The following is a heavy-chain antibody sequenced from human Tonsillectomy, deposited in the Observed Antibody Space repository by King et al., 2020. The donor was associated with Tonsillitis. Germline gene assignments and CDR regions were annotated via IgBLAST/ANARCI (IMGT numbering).Heavy chain of an antibody. V-gene: IGHV3-21*04. J-gene: IGHJ5*02. CDR1: GFPSRVDS. D-gene: IGHD3-10*01. Sequence: VQLVESGGGLVWPGGSLSLSCAAPGFPSRVDSMTWVRQAPGKGLEWVASINHKSRSKFHADSVEGRFTISRDNAEKSLFLQMNSLRGDDTAVYYCVREGSGSSLATWGQGTLVTVSS. CDR2: INHKSRSK. CDR3: VREGSGSSLAT.